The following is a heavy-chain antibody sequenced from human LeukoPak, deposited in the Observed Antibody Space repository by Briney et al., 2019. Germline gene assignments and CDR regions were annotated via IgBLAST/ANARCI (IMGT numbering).Heavy chain of an antibody. Sequence: GVSLRLSCAASGFTFDDYGMSWVRQAPGKGLEWVSGINWNGGSTGYADSVKGRFTISRDNAKNSLYRQMNSLRAEDTALYYCARGAYSSSIYYFDYWGQGTLVTVSS. J-gene: IGHJ4*02. CDR3: ARGAYSSSIYYFDY. V-gene: IGHV3-20*04. CDR2: INWNGGST. CDR1: GFTFDDYG. D-gene: IGHD6-6*01.